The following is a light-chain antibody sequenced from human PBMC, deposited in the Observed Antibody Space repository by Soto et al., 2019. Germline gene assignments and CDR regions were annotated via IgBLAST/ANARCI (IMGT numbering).Light chain of an antibody. J-gene: IGKJ1*01. V-gene: IGKV3-20*01. CDR2: GAS. CDR3: QQYGSSPRT. Sequence: EIVLTQSPGTLSLSPGERATLSCRARQSVSSSYLAWYQQKPGQAPRLLIYGASSRATGIPDTFSGSGSGTDFTLTISRLEPEDFAVYYCQQYGSSPRTFGQGTKVDIK. CDR1: QSVSSSY.